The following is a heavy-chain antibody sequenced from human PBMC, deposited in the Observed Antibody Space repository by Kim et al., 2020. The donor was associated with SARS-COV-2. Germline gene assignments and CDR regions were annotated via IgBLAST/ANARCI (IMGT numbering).Heavy chain of an antibody. CDR3: ARRGPDDYGDYYFDY. D-gene: IGHD4-17*01. V-gene: IGHV5-51*01. Sequence: PSFHGQVTISAAKSISTAYLQWSSLKASDTAMYYCARRGPDDYGDYYFDYWGQGTLVTVSS. J-gene: IGHJ4*02.